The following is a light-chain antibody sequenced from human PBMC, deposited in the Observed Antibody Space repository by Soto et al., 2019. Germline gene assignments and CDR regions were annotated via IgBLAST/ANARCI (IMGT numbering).Light chain of an antibody. CDR3: QQYGSSPTK. V-gene: IGKV3-20*01. CDR2: GAS. CDR1: QSVSSSY. Sequence: EIVLTHSPGTLSFSPLEIATLSFSSSQSVSSSYLAWYQQKPGQAPRLLIYGASSRATGIPDRFSGSGSGTDFTLTISRLEPEDFAVYYCQQYGSSPTKFGQGTKVDIK. J-gene: IGKJ1*01.